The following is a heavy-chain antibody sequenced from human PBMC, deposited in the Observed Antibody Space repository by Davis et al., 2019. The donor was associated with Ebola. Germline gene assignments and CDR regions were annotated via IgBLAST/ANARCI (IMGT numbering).Heavy chain of an antibody. CDR1: GYTLTELS. Sequence: SVKVSCKVSGYTLTELSIHWVRQAPGQGLEWMGVIIPISGTANYAQKFQGRVTITADESTSTAYMDLSSLRSEDTAVYYCARLLRYFDWLRYYYYYGMDVWGQGTTVTVSS. J-gene: IGHJ6*02. D-gene: IGHD3-9*01. CDR3: ARLLRYFDWLRYYYYYGMDV. V-gene: IGHV1-69*13. CDR2: IIPISGTA.